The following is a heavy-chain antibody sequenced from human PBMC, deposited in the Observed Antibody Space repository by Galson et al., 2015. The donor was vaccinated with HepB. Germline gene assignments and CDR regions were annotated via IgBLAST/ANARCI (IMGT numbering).Heavy chain of an antibody. CDR3: AREDNWNYWLY. V-gene: IGHV3-30-3*01. CDR2: ISYDGTDK. J-gene: IGHJ4*02. D-gene: IGHD1-7*01. Sequence: SLRLSCAASGFTFSNYALHWARQGPGKGLEWVAIISYDGTDKTYADSVKGRFTISRDNSKNTLYLQLNSLGVEDTAVYYCAREDNWNYWLYWGQGTLVTVSS. CDR1: GFTFSNYA.